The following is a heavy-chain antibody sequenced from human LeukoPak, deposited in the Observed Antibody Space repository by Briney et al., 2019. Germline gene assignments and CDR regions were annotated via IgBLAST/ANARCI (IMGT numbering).Heavy chain of an antibody. D-gene: IGHD2-21*01. V-gene: IGHV3-74*03. CDR2: IDERGSNA. Sequence: GGSLRLSCAASGFTFSNHWMHWVRQAPGKGLVWVSRIDERGSNAMYADSVKGRFSISKDNAKNTVNLQMNSLRAEDTGVYYCIRDEALWRLDYGGQGTLVTVSS. J-gene: IGHJ4*02. CDR1: GFTFSNHW. CDR3: IRDEALWRLDY.